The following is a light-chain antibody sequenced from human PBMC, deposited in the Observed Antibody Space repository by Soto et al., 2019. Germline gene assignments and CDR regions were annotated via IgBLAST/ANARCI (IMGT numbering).Light chain of an antibody. Sequence: EIVFPQSPAPLSSSPGERATLSCRASQSVGSYLNWYQQKPGQAPRLLIYETSKRATGIPARFSGSGSGTAFTLTITSLEPEDFAVYYWQQRSSWSWSFSQGTKVEI. CDR2: ETS. J-gene: IGKJ1*01. V-gene: IGKV3-11*01. CDR1: QSVGSY. CDR3: QQRSSWSWS.